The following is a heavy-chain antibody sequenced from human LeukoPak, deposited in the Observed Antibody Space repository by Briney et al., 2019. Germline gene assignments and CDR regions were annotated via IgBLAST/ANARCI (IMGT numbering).Heavy chain of an antibody. CDR2: ISSSGNS. CDR3: ARVFRGAVTSNWFDP. D-gene: IGHD3-3*01. CDR1: GDSISDFY. V-gene: IGHV4-59*01. Sequence: SETLSLTCTVSGDSISDFYWTWIRQTPGKGLEWIGFISSSGNSNYSPSLESRVSFSLDTSKSQFSLSLKSVTAPDTAVYYCARVFRGAVTSNWFDPWGQGILVTVSS. J-gene: IGHJ5*02.